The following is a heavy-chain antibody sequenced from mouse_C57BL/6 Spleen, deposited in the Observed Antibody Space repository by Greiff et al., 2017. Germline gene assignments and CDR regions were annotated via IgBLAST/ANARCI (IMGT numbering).Heavy chain of an antibody. CDR3: AREYYGSSAWFAY. CDR2: IDPSDSET. CDR1: GYTFTSYW. Sequence: VKLQQPGAELVRPGSSVKLSCKASGYTFTSYWMHWVKQRPIQGLEWIGNIDPSDSETHYNQKFKDKATLTVDKSSSTAYMQLSSLTSEDSAVYYCAREYYGSSAWFAYWGQGTLVTVSA. D-gene: IGHD1-1*01. J-gene: IGHJ3*01. V-gene: IGHV1-52*01.